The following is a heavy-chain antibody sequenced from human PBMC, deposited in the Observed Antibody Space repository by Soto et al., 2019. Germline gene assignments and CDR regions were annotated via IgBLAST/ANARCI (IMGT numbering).Heavy chain of an antibody. J-gene: IGHJ4*02. CDR1: RFTFSDYY. Sequence: QVQLVESGGGLVKPGGSLRLSCEGSRFTFSDYYMSWIRQAPGKGLEWISYSSNSGTFTKYADSVKGRFSISRDNTKNLLFLQMNSLRAEDTALYYCARSGDNYNLLDYWGQGTPVTVSS. CDR3: ARSGDNYNLLDY. D-gene: IGHD1-1*01. V-gene: IGHV3-11*06. CDR2: SSNSGTFT.